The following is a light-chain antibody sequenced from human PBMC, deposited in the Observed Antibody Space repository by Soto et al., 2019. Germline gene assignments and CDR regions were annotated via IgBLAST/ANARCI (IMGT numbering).Light chain of an antibody. Sequence: DIQMTQSPSTLSASVGDRVTITCRASQSITSCLAWYQQKPGQAPKLLIYKASSLESGVPSRFSGSGSGTDFTLTISSLQPDDFATYYCQHYNSYSEAFGQGTKVDIK. CDR3: QHYNSYSEA. V-gene: IGKV1-5*03. J-gene: IGKJ1*01. CDR2: KAS. CDR1: QSITSC.